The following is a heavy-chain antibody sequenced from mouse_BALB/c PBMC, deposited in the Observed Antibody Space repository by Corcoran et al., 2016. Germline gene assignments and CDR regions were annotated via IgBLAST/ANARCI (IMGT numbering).Heavy chain of an antibody. CDR2: IDPANGNT. V-gene: IGHV14-3*02. J-gene: IGHJ3*01. Sequence: EVQLQQSGAEIVKPGASVKLSCTASGFNIKDTYMHWVKQRPEQGLEWIGRIDPANGNTKYDPKFQGKATITADTSSNTAYLQLSSLTSEDTAVYYCARSRDGAYWGQGTLVTVSA. CDR1: GFNIKDTY. CDR3: ARSRDGAY. D-gene: IGHD3-1*01.